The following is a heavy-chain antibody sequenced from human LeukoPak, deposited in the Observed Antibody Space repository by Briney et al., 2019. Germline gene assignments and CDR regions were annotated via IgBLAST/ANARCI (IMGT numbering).Heavy chain of an antibody. D-gene: IGHD3-10*01. CDR2: INSDGDGS. J-gene: IGHJ4*02. CDR3: ARPRAGDGY. V-gene: IGHV3-20*04. Sequence: GGSLRLSCAASGFTFDDYGMSWVRQAPGKGLEWVSGINSDGDGSGYADSVKGRFTISRDNAKDSLYLQMNSLRAEDTAVYYCARPRAGDGYWGQGTLVTVSS. CDR1: GFTFDDYG.